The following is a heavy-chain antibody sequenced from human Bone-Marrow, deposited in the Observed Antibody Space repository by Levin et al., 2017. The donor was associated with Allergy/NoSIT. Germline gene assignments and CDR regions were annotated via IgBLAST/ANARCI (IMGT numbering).Heavy chain of an antibody. CDR1: GGSVSSGSYY. Sequence: SQTLSLTCTVSGGSVSSGSYYWSWIRQPPGKGLEWIGYIYYSGSTNYNPSLKSRVTISVDTSKNQFSLKLSSVTAADTAVYYCARDIARYCNSGVCQPPTHNWFDPWGQGTLVTVSS. J-gene: IGHJ5*02. CDR3: ARDIARYCNSGVCQPPTHNWFDP. D-gene: IGHD2-8*01. V-gene: IGHV4-61*01. CDR2: IYYSGST.